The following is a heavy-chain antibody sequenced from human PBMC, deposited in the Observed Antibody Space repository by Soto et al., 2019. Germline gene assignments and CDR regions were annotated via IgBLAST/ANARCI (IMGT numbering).Heavy chain of an antibody. D-gene: IGHD1-1*01. CDR2: IYYAGST. CDR3: ARGLTTLYYFDS. J-gene: IGHJ4*02. V-gene: IGHV4-31*03. CDR1: GGSISRNVYY. Sequence: QVQLQESGPGLVKSSQTLSLTCSVSGGSISRNVYYWTWLRQHPGKGLGWIGHIYYAGSTYSNPALKSRLSMSLDTSKNQFSLKLSSVTAAYTAVYYCARGLTTLYYFDSWGQGTLVSVSS.